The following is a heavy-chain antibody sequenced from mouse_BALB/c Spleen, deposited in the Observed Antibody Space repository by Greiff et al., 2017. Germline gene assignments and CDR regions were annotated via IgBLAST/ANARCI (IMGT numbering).Heavy chain of an antibody. CDR2: ISSGGSYT. Sequence: EVKLMESGGGLVKPGGSLKLSCAASGFTFSSYTMSWVRQTPEKRLEWVATISSGGSYTYYPDSVKGRFTISRDNAKNTLYLQMSSLKSEDTAMYYCTRGDYDKAWFAYWGQGTLVTVSA. J-gene: IGHJ3*01. CDR1: GFTFSSYT. V-gene: IGHV5-6-4*01. CDR3: TRGDYDKAWFAY. D-gene: IGHD2-4*01.